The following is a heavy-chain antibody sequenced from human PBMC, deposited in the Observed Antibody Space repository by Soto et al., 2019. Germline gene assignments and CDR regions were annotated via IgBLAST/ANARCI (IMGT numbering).Heavy chain of an antibody. CDR3: ARHLFSGSNWDYYGMDV. CDR2: IYPSDSHT. Sequence: GESLKISCKGSGYSFSSYWIGWVRQMPGKGLEWMGIIYPSDSHTKYSPPFQGQVTISADKSISTAYLQWSSLKASDSAIYYCARHLFSGSNWDYYGMDVWGQGTSVTVS. J-gene: IGHJ6*02. CDR1: GYSFSSYW. V-gene: IGHV5-51*01. D-gene: IGHD6-25*01.